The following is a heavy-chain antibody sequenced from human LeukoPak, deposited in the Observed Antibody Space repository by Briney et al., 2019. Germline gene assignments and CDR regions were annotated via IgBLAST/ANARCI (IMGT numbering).Heavy chain of an antibody. D-gene: IGHD5-24*01. V-gene: IGHV4-34*01. CDR2: INPRGST. CDR1: GGSFSGYY. Sequence: SETLSLTCGVYGGSFSGYYWSWLRQPPGKGLEWIGEINPRGSTNYNPSLKSRVTLSADTSRNQFSLTLNSVTAADTAVYYCARRRLGYYFDYWGQGTLVTVSS. J-gene: IGHJ4*02. CDR3: ARRRLGYYFDY.